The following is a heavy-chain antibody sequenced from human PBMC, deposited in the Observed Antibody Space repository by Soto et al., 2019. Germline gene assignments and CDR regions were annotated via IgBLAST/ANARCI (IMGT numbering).Heavy chain of an antibody. Sequence: SETLSLTCTVSGGSMSSHYWTWLRQPPGKGLEWTGYISYSGSSYYNLSLKSRVTISADTSRNQFSLRLTSVIAADTAVYFCARADPDASVGFWGQGTLVTVSS. CDR1: GGSMSSHY. CDR2: ISYSGSS. D-gene: IGHD3-16*01. CDR3: ARADPDASVGF. V-gene: IGHV4-59*11. J-gene: IGHJ4*02.